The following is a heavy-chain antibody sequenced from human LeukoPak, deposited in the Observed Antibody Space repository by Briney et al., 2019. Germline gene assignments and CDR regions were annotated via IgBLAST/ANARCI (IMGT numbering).Heavy chain of an antibody. D-gene: IGHD3-22*01. J-gene: IGHJ3*02. CDR2: ISAYNGNT. CDR3: ARSYYYDTPDALDI. V-gene: IGHV1-18*01. CDR1: GYTFTSYG. Sequence: ASVKVSCKASGYTFTSYGISWVRQAPGQGLEWMGWISAYNGNTNYAQKLQGRVTMTTDTSTSTAYMELRSLRSDDTAVYYCARSYYYDTPDALDIWGQGTMVTVSS.